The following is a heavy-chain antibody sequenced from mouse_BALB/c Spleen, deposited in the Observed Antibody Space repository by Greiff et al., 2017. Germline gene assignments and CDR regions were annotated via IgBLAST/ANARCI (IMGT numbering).Heavy chain of an antibody. Sequence: EVKLVESGGGLVKPGGSLKLSCAASGFTFSSYAMSWVRQTPEKRLEWVASISSGGSTYYPDSVKGRFTISRDNARNILYLQMSSLRSEDTAMYYCARGVPYWYFDVWGAGTTVTVSS. CDR1: GFTFSSYA. CDR3: ARGVPYWYFDV. D-gene: IGHD2-14*01. V-gene: IGHV5-6-5*01. J-gene: IGHJ1*01. CDR2: ISSGGST.